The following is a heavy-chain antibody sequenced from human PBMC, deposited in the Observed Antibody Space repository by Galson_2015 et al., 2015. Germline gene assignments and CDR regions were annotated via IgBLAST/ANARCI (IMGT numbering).Heavy chain of an antibody. CDR3: ARQQTAAATPTDASDI. V-gene: IGHV5-51*01. J-gene: IGHJ3*02. D-gene: IGHD6-13*01. CDR1: GYSFARYW. Sequence: QSGAEVKKPGESLKISCKGSGYSFARYWIGWVRQMPGKGLEWMGIIYPGDSDTRYSPSFQGQVTISADKSISTAYLQWSSLKASATAMYYCARQQTAAATPTDASDIWGQGTMVPVSS. CDR2: IYPGDSDT.